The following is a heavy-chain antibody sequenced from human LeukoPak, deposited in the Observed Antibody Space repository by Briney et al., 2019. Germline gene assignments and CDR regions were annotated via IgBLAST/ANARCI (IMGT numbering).Heavy chain of an antibody. V-gene: IGHV1-69*05. J-gene: IGHJ5*02. CDR2: VIPIFGAP. D-gene: IGHD6-19*01. CDR1: GGTFSSYA. CDR3: ARDLRIASSGDWFDP. Sequence: SVKVSCMASGGTFSSYAINWVRQAPGQGLEWMGGVIPIFGAPNYAHRFQGRLTITTDESTRTAYMNLTSLRSEDTAVYYCARDLRIASSGDWFDPWGQGTLVTVSS.